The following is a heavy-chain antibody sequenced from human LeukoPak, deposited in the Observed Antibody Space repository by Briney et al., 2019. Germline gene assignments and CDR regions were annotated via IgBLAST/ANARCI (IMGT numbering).Heavy chain of an antibody. D-gene: IGHD3-10*01. J-gene: IGHJ4*02. CDR2: IYHSGST. Sequence: MSSETLSLTCAVSGGSISSGGYSWSWIRQPPGKGLEWIGYIYHSGSTYYNPSLKSRVTISVDRSKNQFSLKLSSVTAADTAVYYCASTYGSGSYPPNLDYWGQGTLVTVSS. V-gene: IGHV4-30-2*01. CDR3: ASTYGSGSYPPNLDY. CDR1: GGSISSGGYS.